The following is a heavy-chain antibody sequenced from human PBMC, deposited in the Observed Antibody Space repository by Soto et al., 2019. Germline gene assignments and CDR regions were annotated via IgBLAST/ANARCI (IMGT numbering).Heavy chain of an antibody. V-gene: IGHV4-30-2*01. D-gene: IGHD4-17*01. CDR1: GGSISSGGYS. CDR2: IYHSGST. J-gene: IGHJ4*02. CDR3: ASRGYNDYGDYWSDY. Sequence: LSLTCAVSGGSISSGGYSWSWIRQPPGKGLEWIGYIYHSGSTYYNPSLKSRVTISVDRSKNQFSLKLSSVTAADTAVYYCASRGYNDYGDYWSDYWGQGTLVTVSS.